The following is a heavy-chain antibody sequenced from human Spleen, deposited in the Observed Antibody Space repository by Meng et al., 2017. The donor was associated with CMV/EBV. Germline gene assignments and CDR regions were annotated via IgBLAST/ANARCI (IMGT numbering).Heavy chain of an antibody. CDR2: ISAYNGNT. V-gene: IGHV1-18*01. Sequence: ASVKVSCKASGYTFTSYGISWVRQAPGQGLEWMGWISAYNGNTNYAQKLQGRVTMTTDTSTSTAYMELSSLRSEDTAVYYCARQIAAGVYGMDVWGQGTTVTVSS. CDR3: ARQIAAGVYGMDV. J-gene: IGHJ6*02. D-gene: IGHD6-13*01. CDR1: GYTFTSYG.